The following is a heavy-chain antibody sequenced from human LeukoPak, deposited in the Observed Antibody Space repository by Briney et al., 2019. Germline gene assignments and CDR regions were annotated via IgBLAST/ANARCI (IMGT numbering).Heavy chain of an antibody. Sequence: GGSLRLSCAASGFTFDDYAMHWVRQAPGKGLEWVSRISPTGSTTSYADSVEGRFTVSRDNAKSTLYLQVNNLRAEDTAVYYCARGPNSNWSGLDFWGQGTLLTVSS. CDR2: ISPTGSTT. CDR1: GFTFDDYA. J-gene: IGHJ4*02. D-gene: IGHD6-6*01. V-gene: IGHV3-9*01. CDR3: ARGPNSNWSGLDF.